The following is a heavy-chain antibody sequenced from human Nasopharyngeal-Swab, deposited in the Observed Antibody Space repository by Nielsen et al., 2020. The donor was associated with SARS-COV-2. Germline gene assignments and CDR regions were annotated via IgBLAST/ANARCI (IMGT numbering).Heavy chain of an antibody. Sequence: SVKVSCKVSGYTLTELSMHWVRQAPGKGLEWMGGIIPIFGTANYAQKFQGRVTITADESTSTAYMELSSLRSEDTAVYYCARGRVGVTYYYYYYMDVWGKGTTVTVSS. J-gene: IGHJ6*03. CDR1: GYTLTELS. CDR2: IIPIFGTA. CDR3: ARGRVGVTYYYYYYMDV. D-gene: IGHD2-2*01. V-gene: IGHV1-69*13.